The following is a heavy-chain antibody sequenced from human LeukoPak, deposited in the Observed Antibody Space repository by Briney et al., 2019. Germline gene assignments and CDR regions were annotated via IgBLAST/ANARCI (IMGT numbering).Heavy chain of an antibody. D-gene: IGHD3-22*01. CDR1: GGSFSGYY. CDR3: ARGFPYYYDSSGY. Sequence: SETLSLTCAVYGGSFSGYYWSWIRQPPGKGLEWIGEINHSGSTNYNPSLKSRVTISVDTSKNQFSLKRSSVTAADTAVYYCARGFPYYYDSSGYWGQGTLVTVSS. V-gene: IGHV4-34*01. CDR2: INHSGST. J-gene: IGHJ4*02.